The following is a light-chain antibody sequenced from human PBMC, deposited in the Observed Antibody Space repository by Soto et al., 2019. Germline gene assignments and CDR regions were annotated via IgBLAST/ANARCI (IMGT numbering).Light chain of an antibody. CDR2: GAS. J-gene: IGKJ4*01. V-gene: IGKV3-15*01. CDR3: QQYNNWPLT. Sequence: EIVMTQSPATLSVSPGERATLSCRASQSVSSNLAWYQQKPGQAPRLLIYGASTRATGIPARFSGSGSGTEFNLTISSLQSEDFAVYYCQQYNNWPLTVGGGTKVEIK. CDR1: QSVSSN.